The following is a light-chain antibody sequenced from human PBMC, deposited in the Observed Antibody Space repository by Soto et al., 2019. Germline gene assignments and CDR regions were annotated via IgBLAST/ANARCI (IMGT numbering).Light chain of an antibody. J-gene: IGKJ5*01. CDR2: DAS. V-gene: IGKV2D-29*01. Sequence: DIVMTQTPLSLSVTPGQPASISCKSSQSLLHSDGKTYLYWYQQKPGQAPRLLIYDASNRATGIPARFSGSGSGTDFTLTISSLEPEDFAVYYCQQRSNFGQGTRLEIK. CDR3: QQRSN. CDR1: QSLLHSDGKTY.